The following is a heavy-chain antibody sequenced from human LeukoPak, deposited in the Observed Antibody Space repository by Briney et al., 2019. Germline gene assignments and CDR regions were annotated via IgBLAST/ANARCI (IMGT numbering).Heavy chain of an antibody. CDR2: TYYRSKWYN. D-gene: IGHD2-15*01. CDR1: GDSVSSNSAA. J-gene: IGHJ2*01. V-gene: IGHV6-1*01. Sequence: SQTLSLTCAISGDSVSSNSAAWNWIRQSPSRGLEWLGRTYYRSKWYNDYAVSVKSRITINPDTSKNQFSLQLNSVTPEDTAVYYCARGPRGGSRLSYWYFDLWGRGTLVTVSS. CDR3: ARGPRGGSRLSYWYFDL.